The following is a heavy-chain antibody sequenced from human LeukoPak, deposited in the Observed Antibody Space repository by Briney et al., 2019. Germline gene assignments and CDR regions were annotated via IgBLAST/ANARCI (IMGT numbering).Heavy chain of an antibody. CDR2: SSSSGSTI. Sequence: GGSLRLSCAASGFTFSDYYMSWIRQAPGKGLEWVSYSSSSGSTIYYADSVKGRFTISRDNAKNSLYLQMNSLRAEDTAVYYCARDLNERFLRGYSYGGLGYWGQGTLVTVSS. J-gene: IGHJ4*02. V-gene: IGHV3-11*01. CDR3: ARDLNERFLRGYSYGGLGY. CDR1: GFTFSDYY. D-gene: IGHD5-18*01.